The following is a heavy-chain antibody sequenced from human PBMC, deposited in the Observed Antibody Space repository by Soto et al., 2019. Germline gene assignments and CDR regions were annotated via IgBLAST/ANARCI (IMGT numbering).Heavy chain of an antibody. CDR2: IYYSGST. J-gene: IGHJ6*02. CDR3: ARDLTLYGMDV. Sequence: PSETLSLTCTVSGGSISSYYWSWIRQPPGKGLEWIGYIYYSGSTNYNPSLKSRVTISVDTSKNQFSLKLSSVTAADTAVYYCARDLTLYGMDVWGQGTTVTVSS. CDR1: GGSISSYY. V-gene: IGHV4-59*01.